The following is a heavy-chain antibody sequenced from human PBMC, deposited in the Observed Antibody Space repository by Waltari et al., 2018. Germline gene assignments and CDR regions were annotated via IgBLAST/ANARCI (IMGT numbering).Heavy chain of an antibody. CDR3: ACKLYGSGYDY. CDR1: GGSFSGYY. D-gene: IGHD3-10*01. J-gene: IGHJ4*02. V-gene: IGHV4-34*01. Sequence: QVQLQQWGAGLLKPSETLSLTCAVYGGSFSGYYCIWIRQPPGKGLEWIGEINHSGSTNYNPSLKSRVTISVDTSKNQFSLKLSSVTAADTAVYYCACKLYGSGYDYWGQGTLVTVSS. CDR2: INHSGST.